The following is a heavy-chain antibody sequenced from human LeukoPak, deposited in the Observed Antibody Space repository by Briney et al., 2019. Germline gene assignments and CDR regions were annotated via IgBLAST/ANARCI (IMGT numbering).Heavy chain of an antibody. CDR3: ARGETYYYGSGSHPLDY. CDR1: VGTFSSYA. J-gene: IGHJ4*02. D-gene: IGHD3-10*01. Sequence: ASVKVSCKASVGTFSSYAISWVRQAPGQGLEWMGGIIPIFGTANYAQKFQGRVTITADESTSTVYMELSSLRSEDTAVYYCARGETYYYGSGSHPLDYWGQGTLVTVSS. V-gene: IGHV1-69*13. CDR2: IIPIFGTA.